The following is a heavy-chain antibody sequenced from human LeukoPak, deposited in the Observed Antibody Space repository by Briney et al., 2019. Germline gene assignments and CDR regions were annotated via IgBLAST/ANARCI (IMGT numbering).Heavy chain of an antibody. CDR2: TNPNNGGT. J-gene: IGHJ4*02. V-gene: IGHV1-2*02. CDR3: ARRLGGSSEGYEF. D-gene: IGHD1-26*01. Sequence: ASVKVSCKASGYTFTVLTEYYIHWVRQAPGQGLEWMGWTNPNNGGTKYAQKFQGRVTMTRDMSMNAAYMELSSLTSDDTAVYYCARRLGGSSEGYEFWGQGPLVTVSS. CDR1: GYTFTVLTEYY.